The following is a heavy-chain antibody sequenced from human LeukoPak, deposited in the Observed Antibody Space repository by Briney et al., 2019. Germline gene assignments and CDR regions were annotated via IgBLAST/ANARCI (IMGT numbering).Heavy chain of an antibody. D-gene: IGHD6-13*01. Sequence: SETLSLTCTVSGGSISSYYWSWIRQPPGKGLEWIGYIYYSGSTNYNPSLKSRVTISVDTSKNQFSLKLSSVTAADTAVYYCARQMGYSSSWLLDYWGQGTLVTVSS. CDR1: GGSISSYY. CDR3: ARQMGYSSSWLLDY. V-gene: IGHV4-59*08. CDR2: IYYSGST. J-gene: IGHJ4*02.